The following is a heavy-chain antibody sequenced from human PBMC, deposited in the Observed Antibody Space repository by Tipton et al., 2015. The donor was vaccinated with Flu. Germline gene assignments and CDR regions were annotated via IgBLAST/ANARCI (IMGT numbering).Heavy chain of an antibody. CDR2: IHRSGNT. Sequence: TLFLTCSVSGDSIGSDYYWAWIRQPPGKGLEWLGNIHRSGNTYYNSSLKSRVTISLDKSKNQFSLRLLSVTATDTAVYYCARDPSLGMPDYFDYWGQGTLATASS. CDR1: GDSIGSDYY. CDR3: ARDPSLGMPDYFDY. D-gene: IGHD2-2*01. J-gene: IGHJ4*02. V-gene: IGHV4-38-2*02.